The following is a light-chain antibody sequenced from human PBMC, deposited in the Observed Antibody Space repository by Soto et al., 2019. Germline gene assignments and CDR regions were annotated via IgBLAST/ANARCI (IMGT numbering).Light chain of an antibody. CDR3: SSYTSSSPYV. Sequence: QSVLTQPPSVSGAPGQRVTISCTGSSSNIGAGYDVQWYQQLPGTAPKLLIYGNTNRPSGVPDRFSASKSGTSASLAITGLQAEDEVDYYCSSYTSSSPYVFGSGTKLTVL. J-gene: IGLJ1*01. V-gene: IGLV1-40*01. CDR2: GNT. CDR1: SSNIGAGYD.